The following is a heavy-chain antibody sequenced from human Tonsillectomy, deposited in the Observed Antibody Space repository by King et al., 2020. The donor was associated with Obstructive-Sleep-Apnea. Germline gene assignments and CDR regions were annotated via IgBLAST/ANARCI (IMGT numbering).Heavy chain of an antibody. CDR1: GFTFRNAW. CDR3: TSGFSGDYHYYGVDV. J-gene: IGHJ6*02. D-gene: IGHD3-10*01. CDR2: IKSNSDGGTT. V-gene: IGHV3-15*01. Sequence: VQLVESGGGLVKPGGSLRLSCAASGFTFRNAWMSWVRQAPGRGLDWVGRIKSNSDGGTTDYAAPVKGRFTISRDDSKNTLYLQLNSLKTGDTDVAYFTSGFSGDYHYYGVDVWGQGTTVTVSS.